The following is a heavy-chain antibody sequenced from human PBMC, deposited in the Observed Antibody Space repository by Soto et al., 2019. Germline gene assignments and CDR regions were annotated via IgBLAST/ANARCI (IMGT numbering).Heavy chain of an antibody. D-gene: IGHD3-3*01. J-gene: IGHJ6*02. CDR1: GFSLSDYA. Sequence: GGSLRLSCVASGFSLSDYAVNWVRQAPGKGLEWVSFISSDSRTIYYADSVEGRFTVSRDNARNSVSLQMDSLRDEDAAVYYCARIKLVEWFFINVDVYDMDGCGEGT. CDR3: ARIKLVEWFFINVDVYDMDG. CDR2: ISSDSRTI. V-gene: IGHV3-48*02.